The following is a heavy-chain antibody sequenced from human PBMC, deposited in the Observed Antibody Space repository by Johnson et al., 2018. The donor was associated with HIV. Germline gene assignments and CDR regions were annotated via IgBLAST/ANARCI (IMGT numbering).Heavy chain of an antibody. CDR2: IGTAGDT. J-gene: IGHJ3*02. Sequence: MQLVESGGGLVQPGGSLRLSCAASGFTFSSYDMHWVRQATGKGLEWVSAIGTAGDTYYPGSVKGLFTISRENAKNSLYLQMNSLRAGDTAVYYCAKGGGLLSAFDIWGQGTMVTVSS. V-gene: IGHV3-13*01. D-gene: IGHD2-2*01. CDR1: GFTFSSYD. CDR3: AKGGGLLSAFDI.